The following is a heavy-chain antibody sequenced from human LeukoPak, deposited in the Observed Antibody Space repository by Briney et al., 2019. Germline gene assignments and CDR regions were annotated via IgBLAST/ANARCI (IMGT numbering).Heavy chain of an antibody. V-gene: IGHV4-59*01. CDR2: ISDSGST. CDR1: GGSISSYY. CDR3: ARGYDSSAYYPFNY. J-gene: IGHJ4*02. Sequence: TTSETLSLTCTVSGGSISSYYWSWIRQSPGRGLEWIGYISDSGSTNYNPSLKSRVTISVDTSKNQFSLMLSSVTAADTAVYYCARGYDSSAYYPFNYWGQGTLVTVSS. D-gene: IGHD3-22*01.